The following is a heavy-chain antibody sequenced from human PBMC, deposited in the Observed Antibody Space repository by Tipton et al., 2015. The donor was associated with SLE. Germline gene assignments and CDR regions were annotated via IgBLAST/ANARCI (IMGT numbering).Heavy chain of an antibody. J-gene: IGHJ6*02. CDR3: ARAADEFSDYGFDV. V-gene: IGHV4-31*03. D-gene: IGHD3-10*01. CDR1: GGSISSGNYY. CDR2: IYKTGHT. Sequence: TLSLTCTVSGGSISSGNYYWNWIRQHPGKGLEWLGHIYKTGHTYYNPSLESRITISVDTSKNQFSLKLSSVTAADTAVYYCARAADEFSDYGFDVWGQGTTVTVSS.